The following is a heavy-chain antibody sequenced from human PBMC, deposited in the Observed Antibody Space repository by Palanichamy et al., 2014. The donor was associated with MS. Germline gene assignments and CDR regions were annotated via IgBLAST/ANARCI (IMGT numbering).Heavy chain of an antibody. Sequence: QVQLVESGGGVVQPGGSLRLSCAASGFTFSSYGMHWVRQAPGKGLEWVAFIRYDGSNKYYADSVKGRFTISRDNSKNTLYLQMNSLRAEDTAVYYCAKDSSSSNEIDYWGQGTLVTVSS. CDR1: GFTFSSYG. J-gene: IGHJ4*02. D-gene: IGHD4-11*01. CDR2: IRYDGSNK. CDR3: AKDSSSSNEIDY. V-gene: IGHV3-30*02.